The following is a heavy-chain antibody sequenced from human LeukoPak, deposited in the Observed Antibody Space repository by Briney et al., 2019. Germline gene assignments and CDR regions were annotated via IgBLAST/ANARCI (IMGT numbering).Heavy chain of an antibody. D-gene: IGHD4-11*01. V-gene: IGHV6-1*01. CDR3: ARKGTVTTPFGY. CDR1: GDIVSSDSDP. Sequence: QTLSLTCAISGDIVSSDSDPWHWIRQSPSRGVEWLGSSYYRSKWFSDYALSVKIRITINADTTKNQFSLQLHSGTAEDTALYYCARKGTVTTPFGYWGQEILITVSS. J-gene: IGHJ4*02. CDR2: SYYRSKWFS.